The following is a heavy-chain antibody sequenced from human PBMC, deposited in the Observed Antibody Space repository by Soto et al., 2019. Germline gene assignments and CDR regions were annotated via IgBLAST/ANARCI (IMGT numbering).Heavy chain of an antibody. CDR3: ARVIASAADFDY. CDR1: GYTFTSYG. J-gene: IGHJ4*02. CDR2: ISAYNRNT. Sequence: GASVKVSCKAPGYTFTSYGLSWVRQAPGQGLEWMGWISAYNRNTNYAQKLQGRVTMTTDTSTSTAYMELRSLRSDDTAVFYCARVIASAADFDYWGQGTLVTVSS. D-gene: IGHD6-13*01. V-gene: IGHV1-18*01.